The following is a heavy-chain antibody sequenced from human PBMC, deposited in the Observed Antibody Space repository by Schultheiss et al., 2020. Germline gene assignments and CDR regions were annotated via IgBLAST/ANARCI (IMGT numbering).Heavy chain of an antibody. V-gene: IGHV3-23*01. Sequence: GGSLRLSCAGSGLTFTKYAMSWVRQAPGRGLEWVSAISYSGGSIYYADSVRGRFTISRDNSKKILWLQMDNLRVEDTAVYYCAERTGGGWHDPWGQGTLVTVSS. CDR2: ISYSGGSI. CDR1: GLTFTKYA. D-gene: IGHD6-19*01. CDR3: AERTGGGWHDP. J-gene: IGHJ5*02.